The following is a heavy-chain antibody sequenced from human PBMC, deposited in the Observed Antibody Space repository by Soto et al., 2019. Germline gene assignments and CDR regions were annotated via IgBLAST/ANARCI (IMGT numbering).Heavy chain of an antibody. V-gene: IGHV4-31*03. J-gene: IGHJ4*02. CDR1: GGSISSGGYY. Sequence: QVQLQESGPGLVKPSQTLSLTCTVSGGSISSGGYYWSWIRQHPGKGLEWIGYIYYSGSTYYNPSLKSRVTISVDTSKNQFSLKLSSVTAADTAVYYCARVTRITIFGVARAVDYWGQGTLVTVSS. CDR2: IYYSGST. D-gene: IGHD3-3*01. CDR3: ARVTRITIFGVARAVDY.